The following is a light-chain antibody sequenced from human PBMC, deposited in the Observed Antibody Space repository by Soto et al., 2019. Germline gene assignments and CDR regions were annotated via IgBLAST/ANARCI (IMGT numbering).Light chain of an antibody. J-gene: IGLJ2*01. Sequence: QSALTQPASVSGSPGQSITISCTGTSSDVGGYNYVSWYQQHPGKAPKLMIYDVSNRPSGVSNRFSGSKSGNTASLTISGLQAEDEDDYYCSSYTSSSTLVVFVGGTKVTVL. CDR2: DVS. CDR1: SSDVGGYNY. V-gene: IGLV2-14*01. CDR3: SSYTSSSTLVV.